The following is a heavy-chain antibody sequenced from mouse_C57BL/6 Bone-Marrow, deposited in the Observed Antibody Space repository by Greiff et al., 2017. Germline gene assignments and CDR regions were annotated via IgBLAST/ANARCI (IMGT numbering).Heavy chain of an antibody. CDR3: ALYDEDY. CDR1: GYTFTSSG. CDR2: IYPRSGNT. D-gene: IGHD2-12*01. V-gene: IGHV1-81*01. J-gene: IGHJ2*01. Sequence: VKLMESGAELARPGASVKLSCKASGYTFTSSGISWVKQRTGQGLEWIGEIYPRSGNTYYNEKFKGKATLTADKSSSTAYMELRSLTSEDSAVYFCALYDEDYWGQGTTLTVSS.